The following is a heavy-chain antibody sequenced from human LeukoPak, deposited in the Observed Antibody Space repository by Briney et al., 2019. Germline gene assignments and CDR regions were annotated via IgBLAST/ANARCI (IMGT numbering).Heavy chain of an antibody. Sequence: GGSLRLSCAASGFTFSSYSMNWVRQAPGKGLDWVSSISSSSSYIYYADSLKGRITISRDNAKNSLYLQMNSLRAEDTAVYYCARELPAYCSGTTCYAPYYGMDVWGKGTTVTVSS. CDR1: GFTFSSYS. CDR2: ISSSSSYI. J-gene: IGHJ6*04. V-gene: IGHV3-21*01. CDR3: ARELPAYCSGTTCYAPYYGMDV. D-gene: IGHD2-2*01.